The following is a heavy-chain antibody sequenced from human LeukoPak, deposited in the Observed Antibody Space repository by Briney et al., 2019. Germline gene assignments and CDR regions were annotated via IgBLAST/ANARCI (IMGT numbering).Heavy chain of an antibody. CDR3: AKDAVATAYYFDY. D-gene: IGHD5-12*01. CDR2: ISYDGSNK. CDR1: GFTFSSYG. J-gene: IGHJ4*02. Sequence: GSLRLSCAASGFTFSSYGMHWVRQAPGKGLEWVAVISYDGSNKYYADSVKGRFTISRDNSKNTLYLQMNSLRAEDTAVYYCAKDAVATAYYFDYWGQGTLVTVSS. V-gene: IGHV3-30*18.